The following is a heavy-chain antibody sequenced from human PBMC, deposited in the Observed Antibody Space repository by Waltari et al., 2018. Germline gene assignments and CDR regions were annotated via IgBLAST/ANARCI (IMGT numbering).Heavy chain of an antibody. D-gene: IGHD2-2*01. CDR1: GGSISSYY. Sequence: QVQLQESGPGLVKPSETLSLTCTVSGGSISSYYWSWIRQPAGKGLEWLGRIYTSGSTNYNPSLKSRVTMSVDTSKNQFSLKLSSVTAADTAVYYWAREGGDCSSTSCYDAFDIWGQGTMVTVSS. CDR3: AREGGDCSSTSCYDAFDI. J-gene: IGHJ3*02. V-gene: IGHV4-4*07. CDR2: IYTSGST.